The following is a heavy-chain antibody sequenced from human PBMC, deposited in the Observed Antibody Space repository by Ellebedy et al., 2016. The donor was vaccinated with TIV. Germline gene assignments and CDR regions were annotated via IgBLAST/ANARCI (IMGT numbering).Heavy chain of an antibody. CDR2: IKQGGSEK. V-gene: IGHV3-7*01. D-gene: IGHD6-19*01. CDR3: ARDQWLGRAYYFDS. Sequence: GESLKISCGTSGFTFSNYWMTWVRQAPGKGLEWVANIKQGGSEKYYVDSVKGRFSISRDNTKNSLYLQMNSLTGEDTAVYYCARDQWLGRAYYFDSWGQGTLVTVSS. CDR1: GFTFSNYW. J-gene: IGHJ4*02.